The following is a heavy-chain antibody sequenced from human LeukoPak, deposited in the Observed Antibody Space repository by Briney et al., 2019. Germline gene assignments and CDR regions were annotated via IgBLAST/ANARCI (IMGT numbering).Heavy chain of an antibody. CDR1: GFTFSSYA. CDR2: ISYDGSNK. CDR3: ARVFTYYYDSSGISD. D-gene: IGHD3-22*01. Sequence: PGRSLRLSCAASGFTFSSYAMHWVRQAPGKGLEWVAVISYDGSNKYYADSVKGRFTISRDNSKNTLYLQMNSLRAGDTAVYYCARVFTYYYDSSGISDWGQGTLVTVSS. V-gene: IGHV3-30-3*01. J-gene: IGHJ4*02.